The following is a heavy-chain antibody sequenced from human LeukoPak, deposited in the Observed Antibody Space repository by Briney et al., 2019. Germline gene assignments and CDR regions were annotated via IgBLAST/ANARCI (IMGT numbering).Heavy chain of an antibody. J-gene: IGHJ6*03. D-gene: IGHD6-13*01. CDR2: IIPIFGTT. Sequence: SVKLSCKASGGTFSSYAISWVRQAPGQGLEWMGGIIPIFGTTNYAQKFQDRVTITAAKSTSTAYMELRRLSPEDAAVYSCERVVGLTGYSSSWYSGYYYYMDVWGKGTTVTVSS. CDR3: ERVVGLTGYSSSWYSGYYYYMDV. CDR1: GGTFSSYA. V-gene: IGHV1-69*06.